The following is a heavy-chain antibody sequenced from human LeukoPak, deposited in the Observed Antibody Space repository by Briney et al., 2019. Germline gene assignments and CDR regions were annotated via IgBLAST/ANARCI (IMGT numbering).Heavy chain of an antibody. J-gene: IGHJ6*03. Sequence: GGPLRLSCAASGFTFSSYGMSWVRQAPGKGLEWVAFIRYDGSNKYYADSVKGRFTISRDNSKNTLYLQMNSLRAEDTAVYYCAKDRCSNGIGCYYYYMDVWGKGTTVTISS. CDR2: IRYDGSNK. CDR1: GFTFSSYG. CDR3: AKDRCSNGIGCYYYYMDV. V-gene: IGHV3-30*02. D-gene: IGHD2-8*01.